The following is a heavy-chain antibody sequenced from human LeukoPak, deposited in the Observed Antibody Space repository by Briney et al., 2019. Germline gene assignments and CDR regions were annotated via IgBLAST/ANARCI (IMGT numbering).Heavy chain of an antibody. J-gene: IGHJ3*01. CDR3: VRVSVNWWHFDV. D-gene: IGHD2-15*01. CDR2: ARDKAKTYTT. Sequence: GGSLRLSCAASGFTFSDHYMDWVRQAPGKGLEWVGRARDKAKTYTTEYAASVKGRFTISRDDSKNSLHLQMNSLKTEDTALYYCVRVSVNWWHFDVWGQGTMVTVSS. V-gene: IGHV3-72*01. CDR1: GFTFSDHY.